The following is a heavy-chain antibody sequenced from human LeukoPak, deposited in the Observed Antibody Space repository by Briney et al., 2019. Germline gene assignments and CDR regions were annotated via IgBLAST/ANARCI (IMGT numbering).Heavy chain of an antibody. J-gene: IGHJ4*02. CDR3: ARDPTGYSNPYFDY. Sequence: GGSLRLSCAASGITFSSHAMTWVRQAPGKGLVWVSRINSDGSSPSYTDSVKGRFTISRDNAKNTLFLQMNSLRAEDTAVYYCARDPTGYSNPYFDYWGQGTLVTVSS. CDR2: INSDGSSP. V-gene: IGHV3-74*01. D-gene: IGHD3-9*01. CDR1: GITFSSHA.